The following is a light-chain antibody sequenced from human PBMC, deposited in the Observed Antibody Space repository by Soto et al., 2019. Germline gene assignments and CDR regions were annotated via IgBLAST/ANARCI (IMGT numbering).Light chain of an antibody. Sequence: EIVLTQSPGTLSLSPGERATLSCRASESVSSSYLAWYQQKPGQAPRLLIYGASSRATGIRDRFSGSGSGTDFTLTISRLEPEDSAVYYCQQYKTFGQGTKLEIK. CDR2: GAS. V-gene: IGKV3-20*01. CDR1: ESVSSSY. J-gene: IGKJ2*01. CDR3: QQYKT.